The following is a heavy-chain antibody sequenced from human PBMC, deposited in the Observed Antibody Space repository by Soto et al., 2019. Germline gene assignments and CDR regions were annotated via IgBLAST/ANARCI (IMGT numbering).Heavy chain of an antibody. J-gene: IGHJ4*02. CDR3: ARNPKDFWNGYYFDS. V-gene: IGHV4-59*01. Sequence: SETLSLTCTVSGDSISSFYWSWIRQPPGKGLEWIGYIHYTGSTNYNASLESRVTISLAPSKNQFSLRLTSVTAADTAFYYCARNPKDFWNGYYFDSWGRGTLVTVSS. CDR1: GDSISSFY. CDR2: IHYTGST. D-gene: IGHD3-3*01.